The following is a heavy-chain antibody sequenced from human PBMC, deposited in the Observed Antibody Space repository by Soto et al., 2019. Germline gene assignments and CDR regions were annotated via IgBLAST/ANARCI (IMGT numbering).Heavy chain of an antibody. V-gene: IGHV2-5*02. Sequence: QISLKESGPTLMKPTQTLTLTCTFSGFSLSTGGVGVGWIRQPPGEALEWLALIYWDNDKRYSPSLKSRLTITKDASKNQVVLTMTNMDPVDTATYYCAHSRCGGDCLQSYSSHYYYGMDVWGQGTTVTVSS. CDR1: GFSLSTGGVG. D-gene: IGHD2-21*02. CDR2: IYWDNDK. J-gene: IGHJ6*02. CDR3: AHSRCGGDCLQSYSSHYYYGMDV.